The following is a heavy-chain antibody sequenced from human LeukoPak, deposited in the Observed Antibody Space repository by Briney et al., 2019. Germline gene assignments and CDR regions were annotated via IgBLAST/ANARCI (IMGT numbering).Heavy chain of an antibody. CDR3: ARNIITMVRGVITFFDY. V-gene: IGHV1-8*03. J-gene: IGHJ4*02. Sequence: GASVKVSCKASGYTFTSYDINWVRQATGQGLEWMGWMNPNSGNTGYAQKFQGRVTITRNTSISTAYMELSSLRSEDTAVYYCARNIITMVRGVITFFDYWGQGTLVTVSS. D-gene: IGHD3-10*01. CDR2: MNPNSGNT. CDR1: GYTFTSYD.